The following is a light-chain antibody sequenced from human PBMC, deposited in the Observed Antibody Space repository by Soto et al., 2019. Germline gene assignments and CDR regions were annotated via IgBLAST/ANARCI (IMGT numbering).Light chain of an antibody. Sequence: QSALTQPASVSGSAGQSITISCTGTSNDVGGYNYVSWYQHHPGKAPKLMIYEVSDRPSGVSNRFSGSKSGNTASLTISGLQAEDEADYYCSSYTGSNIRYVFGNGTKVTAL. CDR3: SSYTGSNIRYV. V-gene: IGLV2-14*01. CDR1: SNDVGGYNY. CDR2: EVS. J-gene: IGLJ1*01.